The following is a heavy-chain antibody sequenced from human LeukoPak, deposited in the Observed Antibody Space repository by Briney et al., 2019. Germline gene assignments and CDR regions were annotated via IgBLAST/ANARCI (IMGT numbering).Heavy chain of an antibody. CDR3: ARVGGQSYYYGMDV. D-gene: IGHD3-16*01. J-gene: IGHJ6*02. CDR1: GYTLTGYY. V-gene: IGHV1-2*02. CDR2: INPNSGGT. Sequence: ASVTVSCKASGYTLTGYYMHWVRQAPGQGLEWMGWINPNSGGTNYAQKFQGRVTMTRDTSISTAYMELSRLRSDDTAVYYCARVGGQSYYYGMDVWGQGTTVTVSS.